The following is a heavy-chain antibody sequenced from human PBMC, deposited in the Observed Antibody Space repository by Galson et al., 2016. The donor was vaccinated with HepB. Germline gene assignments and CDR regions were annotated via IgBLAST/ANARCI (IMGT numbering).Heavy chain of an antibody. CDR3: ARGWYFYDSSGLPFDY. CDR2: VVPMFDAP. V-gene: IGHV1-69*13. D-gene: IGHD3-22*01. J-gene: IGHJ4*02. Sequence: SVKVSCKASGGSFNGYAISWVRQAPGQGLEWMGGVVPMFDAPNYAQKFQGRLKITADDAKGTVDMVLSRLKSEDTAIYYCARGWYFYDSSGLPFDYWGQGTLVSVSS. CDR1: GGSFNGYA.